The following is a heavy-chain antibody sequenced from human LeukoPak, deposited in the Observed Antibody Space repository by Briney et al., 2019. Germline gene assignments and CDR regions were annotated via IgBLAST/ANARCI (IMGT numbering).Heavy chain of an antibody. CDR3: AKIPLSGDYLDY. CDR1: GFIFSSYG. J-gene: IGHJ4*02. D-gene: IGHD4-17*01. Sequence: PGGSLRLSCAASGFIFSSYGMHWVRQAPGKGLEWVAVISYDGSDRYYADSVKGRFAISRDNSKNTLYLQMNSLRAEDTAVYYCAKIPLSGDYLDYWGQGTLVTVSS. V-gene: IGHV3-30*18. CDR2: ISYDGSDR.